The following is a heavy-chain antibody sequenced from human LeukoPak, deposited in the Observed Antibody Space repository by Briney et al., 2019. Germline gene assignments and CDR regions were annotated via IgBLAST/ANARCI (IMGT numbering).Heavy chain of an antibody. Sequence: GGSLRLSCAASGFTFSDYYMSWVRQAPGKGLEWVSYISTSGSTIYYADSVKGRFTISRDNSKNSLYLQLNRLRCEDTAVYYCARDRSGPDYWGQGTLVTVSS. J-gene: IGHJ4*02. CDR1: GFTFSDYY. V-gene: IGHV3-11*04. CDR2: ISTSGSTI. D-gene: IGHD3-3*01. CDR3: ARDRSGPDY.